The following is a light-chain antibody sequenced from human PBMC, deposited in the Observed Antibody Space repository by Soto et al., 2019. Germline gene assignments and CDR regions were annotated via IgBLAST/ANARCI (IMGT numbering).Light chain of an antibody. CDR2: RTN. Sequence: QSGLTQPPSVSGAPGQRVTISCTGSSSNIGMGYDVHWYQRLPGTAPKLLVYRTNNRPSGVPDRFSGSKSGTSASLAITGLQTDDEADYFCKTYDNTLIGSVFGGGNKLTVL. J-gene: IGLJ3*02. CDR3: KTYDNTLIGSV. V-gene: IGLV1-40*01. CDR1: SSNIGMGYD.